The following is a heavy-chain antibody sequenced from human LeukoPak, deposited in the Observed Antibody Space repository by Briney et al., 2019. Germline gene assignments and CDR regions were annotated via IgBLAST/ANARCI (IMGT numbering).Heavy chain of an antibody. Sequence: GASVKVSCKASGGTFSSYAISWVRQAPGQGLEWMGGIIPIFGTANYAQKFQGRVTITADESTSTAYMELSSLRSEDTAVYYCARDLGIRSSLEDYGMDVWGQGTTVTVSS. D-gene: IGHD6-6*01. CDR2: IIPIFGTA. J-gene: IGHJ6*02. CDR1: GGTFSSYA. V-gene: IGHV1-69*13. CDR3: ARDLGIRSSLEDYGMDV.